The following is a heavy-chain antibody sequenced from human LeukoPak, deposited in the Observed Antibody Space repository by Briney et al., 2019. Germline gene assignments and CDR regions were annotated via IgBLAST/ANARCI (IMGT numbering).Heavy chain of an antibody. J-gene: IGHJ4*02. CDR2: ISYDGSNK. CDR1: GFTFSSYA. Sequence: GGSLRLSCAASGFTFSSYAMHWVRQAPGKGLEWVAVISYDGSNKYYADPVKGRFTISRDDSKNTLYLQMNSLRAEDTAVYYCARPVSSGYYGRLDYWGQGTLVTVSS. CDR3: ARPVSSGYYGRLDY. V-gene: IGHV3-30*04. D-gene: IGHD3-22*01.